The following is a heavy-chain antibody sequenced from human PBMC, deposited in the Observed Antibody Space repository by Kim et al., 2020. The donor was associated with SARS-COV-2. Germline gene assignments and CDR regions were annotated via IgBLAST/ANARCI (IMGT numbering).Heavy chain of an antibody. D-gene: IGHD3-22*01. Sequence: GGSLRLSCAASGFTFSSYAMSWVRQAPGKGLEWVSAISGSGGSTYYADSVKGRFTISRDNSKNTLYLQMNSLRAEDTAVYYCAKDLDSNYYEGLDAFDIWGQGTMVTVSS. CDR1: GFTFSSYA. J-gene: IGHJ3*02. CDR3: AKDLDSNYYEGLDAFDI. V-gene: IGHV3-23*01. CDR2: ISGSGGST.